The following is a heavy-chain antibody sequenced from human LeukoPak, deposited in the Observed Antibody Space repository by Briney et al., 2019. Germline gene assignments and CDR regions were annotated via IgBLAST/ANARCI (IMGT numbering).Heavy chain of an antibody. CDR1: GYTFTSYD. CDR3: ARVEAYYDILTGYHRGNDAFDI. J-gene: IGHJ3*02. V-gene: IGHV1-8*01. CDR2: MNPNSGKT. D-gene: IGHD3-9*01. Sequence: ASVKVSCKSSGYTFTSYDINWVRPATGQGLAGMGWMNPNSGKTGYVQRFWGRVTMPTDTSTSTAYMELRSLRPDDTAVYYCARVEAYYDILTGYHRGNDAFDIWGQGTMVTVSS.